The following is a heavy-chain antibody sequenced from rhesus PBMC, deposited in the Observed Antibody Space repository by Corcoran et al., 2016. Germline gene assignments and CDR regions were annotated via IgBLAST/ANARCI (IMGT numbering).Heavy chain of an antibody. CDR1: GFTFSSYG. D-gene: IGHD1-44*02. CDR3: AKEGYGWEPPY. Sequence: EVQLVETGGGLVQPGGSLKLSCAASGFTFSSYGMSWVRQAPGKGLEWVSAINSGGGSTYYSDSVKGRCTISRDNSKNTLSLQINSLRAEDTAVYYCAKEGYGWEPPYWGQGVLVTVSS. J-gene: IGHJ4*01. CDR2: INSGGGST. V-gene: IGHV3S5*01.